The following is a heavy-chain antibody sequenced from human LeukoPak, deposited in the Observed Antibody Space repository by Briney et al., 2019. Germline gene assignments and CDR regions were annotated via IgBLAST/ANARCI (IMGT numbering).Heavy chain of an antibody. Sequence: SETLSLTCTVSGGSISSYYWSWIRQPPGKGLEWIGYIYYSGSTNYNPSLKSRVTISVDTSKNQFSLKLSTVTAADTAVYYCVGQGNIAVARHDAFDIWGQGTMVTVSS. CDR3: VGQGNIAVARHDAFDI. CDR2: IYYSGST. J-gene: IGHJ3*02. V-gene: IGHV4-59*08. D-gene: IGHD6-19*01. CDR1: GGSISSYY.